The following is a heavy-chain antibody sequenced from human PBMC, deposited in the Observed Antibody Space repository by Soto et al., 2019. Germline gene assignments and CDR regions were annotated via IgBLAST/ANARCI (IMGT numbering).Heavy chain of an antibody. CDR2: VSGSNGNT. V-gene: IGHV1-18*04. Sequence: QVQLVQYEAEVKKPGASVKVSCEASGYTFINHGISWVRQAPGQGLAWMGWVSGSNGNTKYAQKFQGRVTMTTETSTSTAHMELRNLRSDDTAVYFCARDFYPLAYYFDPWGQGTLVTVSS. J-gene: IGHJ4*02. CDR1: GYTFINHG. CDR3: ARDFYPLAYYFDP.